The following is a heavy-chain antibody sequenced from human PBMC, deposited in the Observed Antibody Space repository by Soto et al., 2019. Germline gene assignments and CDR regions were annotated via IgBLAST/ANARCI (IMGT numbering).Heavy chain of an antibody. CDR1: AFTFSSYS. J-gene: IGHJ4*02. Sequence: PGGSLRLSCAASAFTFSSYSMNWVRQAPGKGLKRVSYISSSSRTIYYADYVKGQFTISRDNAKNSLYLQMNSLSAEDTAVYYCARLYSSGPFDYWGQGTLVTVSS. V-gene: IGHV3-48*01. CDR2: ISSSSRTI. D-gene: IGHD6-19*01. CDR3: ARLYSSGPFDY.